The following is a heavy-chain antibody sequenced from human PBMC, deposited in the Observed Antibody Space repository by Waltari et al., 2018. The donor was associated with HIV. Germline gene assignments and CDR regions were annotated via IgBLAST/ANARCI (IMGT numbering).Heavy chain of an antibody. V-gene: IGHV3-30*18. CDR3: AKGASGWSPGY. J-gene: IGHJ4*02. CDR2: ISYYGDNK. Sequence: QVQLMESGGGVVQPGSSLRLSCAASGFTFSSDAMHWVRQAPGKGLEWVAVISYYGDNKYYADSVNGRLTSSRDNSKNTLYLQMNSLRAEDTAVYYCAKGASGWSPGYWGQGTLVTVSS. D-gene: IGHD6-19*01. CDR1: GFTFSSDA.